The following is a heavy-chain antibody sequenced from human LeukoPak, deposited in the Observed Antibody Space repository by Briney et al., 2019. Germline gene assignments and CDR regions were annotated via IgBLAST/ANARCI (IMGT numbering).Heavy chain of an antibody. J-gene: IGHJ4*02. CDR1: GFTCSDYS. V-gene: IGHV3-11*04. D-gene: IGHD3-10*01. Sequence: GGSLRLXCAVSGFTCSDYSMSWIRQAPGKGLEWISDISDTAKTIHYADSVRGRFTISRDNAKNSLYLQMNSLRDEDTAVYYCAGVHYGRVENDYWGQGTLVTVSS. CDR2: ISDTAKTI. CDR3: AGVHYGRVENDY.